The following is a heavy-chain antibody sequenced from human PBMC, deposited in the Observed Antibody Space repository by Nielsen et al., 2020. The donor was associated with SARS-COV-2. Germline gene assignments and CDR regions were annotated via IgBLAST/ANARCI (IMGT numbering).Heavy chain of an antibody. D-gene: IGHD2-8*02. CDR2: ISYDASKE. J-gene: IGHJ5*02. Sequence: GESLKISCAASGFTFNSFGMHWVRQAPGKGLEWVAVISYDASKEYYSDSVKGRFTISRDNSKNTLYLQMSSLRPDDAAVYYCAKGRYISYTTGFDPWGQGTLVTVSS. CDR3: AKGRYISYTTGFDP. CDR1: GFTFNSFG. V-gene: IGHV3-30*18.